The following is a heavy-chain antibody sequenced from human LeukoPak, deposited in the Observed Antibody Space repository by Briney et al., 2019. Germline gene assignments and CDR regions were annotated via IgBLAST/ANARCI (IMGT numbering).Heavy chain of an antibody. Sequence: ASVKVSCKASGYTFQDYVITWVRQAPGQGLEWMGWINPKSGNTNYAQKFQGRVTMTRDTSITTAYMELSRLKSDDTAVYYCARDQVTDYVALWGQGTMVTVSS. V-gene: IGHV1-2*02. CDR3: ARDQVTDYVAL. CDR2: INPKSGNT. J-gene: IGHJ3*01. D-gene: IGHD4-17*01. CDR1: GYTFQDYV.